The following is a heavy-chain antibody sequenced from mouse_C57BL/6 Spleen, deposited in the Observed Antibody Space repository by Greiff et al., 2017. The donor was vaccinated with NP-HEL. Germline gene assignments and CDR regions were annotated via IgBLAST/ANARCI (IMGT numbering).Heavy chain of an antibody. V-gene: IGHV1-76*01. Sequence: VQLQESGAELVRPGASVKLSCKASGYTFTDYYINWVKQRPGQGLEWIARIYPGSGNTYYNEKFKGKATLTAEKSSSTAYMQLSSLTSEDSAVYFCAREGYYGNSYYAMDYWGQGTSVTVSS. J-gene: IGHJ4*01. CDR1: GYTFTDYY. CDR2: IYPGSGNT. D-gene: IGHD2-1*01. CDR3: AREGYYGNSYYAMDY.